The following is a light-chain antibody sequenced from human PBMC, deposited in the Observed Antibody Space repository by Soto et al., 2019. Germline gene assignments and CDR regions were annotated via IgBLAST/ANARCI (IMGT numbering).Light chain of an antibody. CDR1: QSIRNW. Sequence: DRVTITCRASQSIRNWLAWYQQKPGKAPKLLIYDASTLDSGVPSRFGGSGSGPDMTFACARLLPADFPICPCQQYTKSPFGIGPGTKVDIK. CDR2: DAS. CDR3: QQYTKSPFG. J-gene: IGKJ3*01. V-gene: IGKV1-5*01.